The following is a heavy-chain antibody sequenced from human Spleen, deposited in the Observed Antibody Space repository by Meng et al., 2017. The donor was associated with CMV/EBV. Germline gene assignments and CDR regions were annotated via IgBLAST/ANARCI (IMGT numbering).Heavy chain of an antibody. CDR1: NYG. V-gene: IGHV1-18*01. J-gene: IGHJ4*02. D-gene: IGHD3-3*01. CDR2: ISGYNGDT. Sequence: NYGVSWVGQAPGQGLEWMGWISGYNGDTKYAQNFQARVTMTTDTSANTAYMELGSLRSDDTAVYYCARDPSHVLRFLEWSSQAFDYWGQGTLVTVSS. CDR3: ARDPSHVLRFLEWSSQAFDY.